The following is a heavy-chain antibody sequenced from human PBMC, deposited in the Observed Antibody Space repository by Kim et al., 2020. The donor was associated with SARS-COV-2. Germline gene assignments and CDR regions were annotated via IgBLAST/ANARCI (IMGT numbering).Heavy chain of an antibody. Sequence: DPVKGWFTIARDKSKNTLYLQMNSLRAEDTAVYYCAKSLRFLEWLLFGDYWGQGTLVTVSS. D-gene: IGHD3-3*01. V-gene: IGHV3-23*01. J-gene: IGHJ4*02. CDR3: AKSLRFLEWLLFGDY.